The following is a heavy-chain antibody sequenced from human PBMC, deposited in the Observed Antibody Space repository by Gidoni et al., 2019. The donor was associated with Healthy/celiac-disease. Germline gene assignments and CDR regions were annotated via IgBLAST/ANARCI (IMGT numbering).Heavy chain of an antibody. J-gene: IGHJ4*02. CDR2: ISSSSSTI. CDR3: ARQYCSGGSCFVVYYFDY. Sequence: EVQLVESGGGLVQPGGSLRLSCAASGFTFSSSSMNWVRQAPGKGLEWVSYISSSSSTIYYADAVKGRFTISRDNAKNSLYLQMNSLRDEDTAVYYCARQYCSGGSCFVVYYFDYWGQGTLVTVSS. D-gene: IGHD2-15*01. CDR1: GFTFSSSS. V-gene: IGHV3-48*02.